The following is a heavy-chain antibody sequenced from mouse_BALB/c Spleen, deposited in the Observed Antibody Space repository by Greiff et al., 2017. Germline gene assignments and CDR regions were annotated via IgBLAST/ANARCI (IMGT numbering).Heavy chain of an antibody. J-gene: IGHJ4*01. Sequence: QVQLQQSGAELARPGASVKLSCKASGYTFTSYWMQWVKQRPGQGLEWIGAIYPGDGDTRYTQKFKGKATLTADKSSSTACMQLSSLASEDSAVYYCARYDGNPYYAMDYWGQGTSVTVSS. V-gene: IGHV1-87*01. CDR2: IYPGDGDT. CDR3: ARYDGNPYYAMDY. CDR1: GYTFTSYW. D-gene: IGHD2-3*01.